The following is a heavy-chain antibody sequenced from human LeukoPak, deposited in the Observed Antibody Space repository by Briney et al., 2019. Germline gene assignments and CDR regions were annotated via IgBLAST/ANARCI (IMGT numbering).Heavy chain of an antibody. D-gene: IGHD3-22*01. J-gene: IGHJ3*02. V-gene: IGHV1-69*13. CDR3: AREGYYDSSGYQHDAFDI. CDR1: GGTFSSYA. CDR2: IIPIFGTA. Sequence: ASVKVSCKASGGTFSSYAISWVRQAPGQGLEWMGGIIPIFGTANYAQKFQGRVTITAGESTSTAYMELSSLRSEDTAVYYCAREGYYDSSGYQHDAFDIWGQGTMVTVSS.